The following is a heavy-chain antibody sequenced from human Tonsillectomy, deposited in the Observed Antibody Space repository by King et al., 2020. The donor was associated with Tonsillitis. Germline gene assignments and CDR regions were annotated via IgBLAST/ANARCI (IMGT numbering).Heavy chain of an antibody. CDR3: AREIRELITMMSGHYYYYYYMDV. Sequence: QLVQSGGGLVQPGGSLRLSCAASGFTFSSYEMNWVRQAPGKGLEWVSYISSSGSTIYYADSVKGRFTISRDNAKNSLVLQMNSLRAEETAVYYCAREIRELITMMSGHYYYYYYMDVWGKGTTVTVSS. CDR1: GFTFSSYE. J-gene: IGHJ6*03. CDR2: ISSSGSTI. D-gene: IGHD3-22*01. V-gene: IGHV3-48*03.